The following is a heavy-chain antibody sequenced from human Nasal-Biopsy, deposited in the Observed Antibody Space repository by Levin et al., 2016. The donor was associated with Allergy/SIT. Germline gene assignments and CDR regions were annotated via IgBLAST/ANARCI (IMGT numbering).Heavy chain of an antibody. CDR3: ARVLNPSIAAIGN. CDR1: GFTFRNHA. Sequence: GESLKISCAASGFTFRNHAMHWVRQAPGKGLEWVAVVSNNGANKRYADSVRGRFTVSRDNSKNTMYLQLNTLTTEDTATYFCARVLNPSIAAIGNWGQGTRVIVSS. V-gene: IGHV3-30*04. D-gene: IGHD6-13*01. CDR2: VSNNGANK. J-gene: IGHJ4*02.